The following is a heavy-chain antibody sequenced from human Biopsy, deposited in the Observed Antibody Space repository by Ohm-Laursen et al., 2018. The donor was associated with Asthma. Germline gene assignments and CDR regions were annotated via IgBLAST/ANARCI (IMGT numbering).Heavy chain of an antibody. D-gene: IGHD5-12*01. Sequence: SLRLSCAATGFMFRSFGMHWVRQAPGKGLEWVAVISYDGNHKFYEDSVKGRFTISRDNSKNTLYLQMNSPRTEDTAVYYCAKRRGYSGHDNDYWGQGTLVIVSS. CDR1: GFMFRSFG. V-gene: IGHV3-30*18. CDR3: AKRRGYSGHDNDY. J-gene: IGHJ4*02. CDR2: ISYDGNHK.